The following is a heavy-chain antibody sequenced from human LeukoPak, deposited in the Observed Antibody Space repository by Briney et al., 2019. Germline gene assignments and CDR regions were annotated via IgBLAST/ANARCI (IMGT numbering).Heavy chain of an antibody. CDR2: ISYDGSNK. Sequence: GGSLRLSCAASGFTFSSYGMHWVRQAPGKGLEWVAIISYDGSNKYYADSVKGRFTISRDNSKNTLYLQMNSLRAEDTAVYYCAKDLGTGGEFDYWGQGTLVTVSS. CDR3: AKDLGTGGEFDY. V-gene: IGHV3-30*18. D-gene: IGHD4-17*01. CDR1: GFTFSSYG. J-gene: IGHJ4*02.